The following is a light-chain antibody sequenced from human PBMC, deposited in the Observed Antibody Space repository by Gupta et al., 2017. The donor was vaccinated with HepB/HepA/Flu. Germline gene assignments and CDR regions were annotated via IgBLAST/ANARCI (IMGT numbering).Light chain of an antibody. CDR3: QQNYSTPPIT. V-gene: IGKV1-39*01. Sequence: DIQMTQSPSSLSASVGDRVTSTCRASQSISSYLIWYQQKPGKAPKLLIYAASSLQSGVPSRFSSSGCGRTFFPTTSSRQQEDDAAYYYQQNYSTPPITFGQGTXVEIK. J-gene: IGKJ1*01. CDR2: AAS. CDR1: QSISSY.